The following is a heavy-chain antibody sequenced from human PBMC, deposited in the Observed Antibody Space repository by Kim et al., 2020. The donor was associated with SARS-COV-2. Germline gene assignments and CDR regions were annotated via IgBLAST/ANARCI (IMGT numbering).Heavy chain of an antibody. Sequence: ADSVKRRFTISRGNSKNTLYLQMNSLRAEDTAVYYCARDLLVGATSYGVDVWGQGTTVTVSS. D-gene: IGHD1-26*01. J-gene: IGHJ6*02. V-gene: IGHV3-30*07. CDR3: ARDLLVGATSYGVDV.